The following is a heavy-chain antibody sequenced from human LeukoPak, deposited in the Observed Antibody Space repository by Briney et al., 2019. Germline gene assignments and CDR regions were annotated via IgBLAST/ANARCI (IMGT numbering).Heavy chain of an antibody. CDR2: INHSGST. J-gene: IGHJ4*02. Sequence: SETLSLTCAVYGGSFSVYYWSWIRQPPGKGLEWIGEINHSGSTNYNPSLKSRVTISVDTSKNQFSLKLSSVTAADTAVYYCARGTSSSWSGPIDYWGQGTLVTVSS. CDR3: ARGTSSSWSGPIDY. CDR1: GGSFSVYY. D-gene: IGHD6-13*01. V-gene: IGHV4-34*01.